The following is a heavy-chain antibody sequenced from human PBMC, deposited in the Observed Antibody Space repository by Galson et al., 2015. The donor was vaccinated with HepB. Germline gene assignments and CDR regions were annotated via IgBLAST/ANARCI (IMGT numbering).Heavy chain of an antibody. CDR1: GYRFTSYW. CDR3: VRLVFRGIAAAGTMPIEC. D-gene: IGHD6-13*01. V-gene: IGHV5-10-1*01. CDR2: IDPSDSYT. J-gene: IGHJ4*02. Sequence: QSGAEVKKPGESLRISCKGSGYRFTSYWISWVRQMPGKGLEWMGRIDPSDSYTNYSPSFQGHVTISADKSISTAYLQWGSLKASDTAMYYCVRLVFRGIAAAGTMPIECWGQGTLVTVS.